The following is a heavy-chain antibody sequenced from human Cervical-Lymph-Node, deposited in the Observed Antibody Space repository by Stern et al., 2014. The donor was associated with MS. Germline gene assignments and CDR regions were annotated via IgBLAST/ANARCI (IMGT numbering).Heavy chain of an antibody. CDR2: IWYDGSNK. CDR1: GFTFSSYG. CDR3: ARDAGAAGTFLDY. V-gene: IGHV3-33*01. J-gene: IGHJ4*02. Sequence: MQLVESGGGVVQPGRSLRLSCAASGFTFSSYGMHWVRQAPGKGLEWVAVIWYDGSNKYYADSVKGRFTISRDNSKNTLYLQMNSLRAEDTAVYYCARDAGAAGTFLDYWGQGTLVTVSS. D-gene: IGHD6-13*01.